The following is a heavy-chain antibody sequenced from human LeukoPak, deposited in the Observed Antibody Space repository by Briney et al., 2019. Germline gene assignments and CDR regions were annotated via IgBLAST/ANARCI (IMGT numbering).Heavy chain of an antibody. D-gene: IGHD3-22*01. Sequence: GGSLRLSCLASGFTFSNFPMRWVRQAPGKGLESVSAVTTDGDTTYYADSVRGRFTISRDNSKNTLFLQMRSLRDEDTAVYYCVKAIVFGSGSYYDYWGQGTLVTVSS. CDR2: VTTDGDTT. CDR3: VKAIVFGSGSYYDY. V-gene: IGHV3-64D*09. J-gene: IGHJ4*02. CDR1: GFTFSNFP.